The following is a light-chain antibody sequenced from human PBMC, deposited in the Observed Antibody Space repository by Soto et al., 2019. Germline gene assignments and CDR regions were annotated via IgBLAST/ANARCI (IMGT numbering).Light chain of an antibody. J-gene: IGKJ4*01. CDR3: QQSYTTPIT. Sequence: DIQMTQSPSSLSASVGDRVTITCRASQSINIYLNWYKQKPGKAPTFLIYAATSLQSGVPSRFSGSGSGTDFTLTISSLPPADFATYYCQQSYTTPITFGGGTKVEIK. CDR1: QSINIY. V-gene: IGKV1-39*01. CDR2: AAT.